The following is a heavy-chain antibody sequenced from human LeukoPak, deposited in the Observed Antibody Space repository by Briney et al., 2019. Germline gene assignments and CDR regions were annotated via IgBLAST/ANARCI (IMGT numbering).Heavy chain of an antibody. CDR1: TFTFSNYW. CDR3: ARSRVRMRAFYFDY. D-gene: IGHD2-2*01. CDR2: INQDGSEK. V-gene: IGHV3-7*01. Sequence: PGGSLRLSCAASTFTFSNYWMSWVRQSPGKGLEWVANINQDGSEKYYVDSVKGRFTISRDNAKNSLYLQMNSLRAEDTAVYYCARSRVRMRAFYFDYWGQGTLVTVSS. J-gene: IGHJ4*02.